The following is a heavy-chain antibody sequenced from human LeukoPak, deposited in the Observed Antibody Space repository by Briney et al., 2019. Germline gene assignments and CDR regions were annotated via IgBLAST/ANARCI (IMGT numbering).Heavy chain of an antibody. J-gene: IGHJ3*02. CDR3: ARGRYSSSWSDAFDI. D-gene: IGHD6-13*01. V-gene: IGHV1-8*03. Sequence: GASVKVSCKASGYTFTSYDINWVRQATGQGLEWMGWMNPNSGNTGHAQKFQGRVTITRNTSISTAYMELSSLRSEDTAVYYCARGRYSSSWSDAFDIWGQGTMVTVSS. CDR2: MNPNSGNT. CDR1: GYTFTSYD.